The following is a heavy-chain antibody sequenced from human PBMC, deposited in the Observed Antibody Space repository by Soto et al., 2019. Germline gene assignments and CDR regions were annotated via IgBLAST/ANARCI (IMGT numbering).Heavy chain of an antibody. CDR3: ARQYYDFWSGYHGGAFDI. D-gene: IGHD3-3*01. CDR1: GYSFTSYF. CDR2: IYPGDSDT. Sequence: PGESLKLSCKVSGYSFTSYFIGWVRQMPGKGLEWMGIIYPGDSDTRYSPSFQGQVTISADKSISTAYLQWSSLKASDTAMYYCARQYYDFWSGYHGGAFDIWGQGTMVTVSS. J-gene: IGHJ3*02. V-gene: IGHV5-51*01.